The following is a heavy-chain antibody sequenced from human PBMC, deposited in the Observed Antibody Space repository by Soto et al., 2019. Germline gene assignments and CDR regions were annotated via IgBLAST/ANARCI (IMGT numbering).Heavy chain of an antibody. D-gene: IGHD3-22*01. CDR1: GYTFTRSN. CDR3: VTPQDYDGCLDS. Sequence: ASVKASCKTPGYTFTRSNIHWVRQAPGQRLEWMGWINVGNGNTRYSQKFQGRLTLTRDTPGNTAYLELNSLISEDTAVYYCVTPQDYDGCLDSWGQGTLVTVSS. CDR2: INVGNGNT. V-gene: IGHV1-3*01. J-gene: IGHJ4*02.